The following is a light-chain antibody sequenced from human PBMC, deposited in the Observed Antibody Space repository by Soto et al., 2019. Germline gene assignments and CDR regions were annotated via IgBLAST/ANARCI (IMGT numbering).Light chain of an antibody. CDR2: AAS. CDR3: QQSYTTRWT. V-gene: IGKV1-39*01. J-gene: IGKJ1*01. Sequence: DIQMTQSPSSLSASVGDRVTITCRASQSISGYLNWYQQQPGKAPRLLIYAASSLQGGVPSRFSGSGSGTDFTLTISSLQPEDFATYYCQQSYTTRWTFGQGTKVEIK. CDR1: QSISGY.